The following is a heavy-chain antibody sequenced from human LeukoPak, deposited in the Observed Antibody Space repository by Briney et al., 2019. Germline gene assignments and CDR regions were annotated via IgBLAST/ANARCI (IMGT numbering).Heavy chain of an antibody. Sequence: PGGSLRLSCAASGFTFSSYAMSWVRQAPGKGLERVSAISGSGGSTYYADSVKGRFTISRDNSKNTLYLQMNSLRAEDTAVYYCAKKGPYYYDSSGYFPFDYWGQGTLVTVSS. CDR2: ISGSGGST. V-gene: IGHV3-23*01. D-gene: IGHD3-22*01. J-gene: IGHJ4*02. CDR1: GFTFSSYA. CDR3: AKKGPYYYDSSGYFPFDY.